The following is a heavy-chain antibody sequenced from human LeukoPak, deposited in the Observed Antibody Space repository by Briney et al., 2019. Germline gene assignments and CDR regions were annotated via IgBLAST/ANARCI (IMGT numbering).Heavy chain of an antibody. D-gene: IGHD3-22*01. J-gene: IGHJ4*02. CDR1: GGSFSGYY. CDR3: ARERREYYYDSSGYYFFDY. Sequence: SETLSLTCAVYGGSFSGYYWSWIRQPPGKGLEWIGEINHSGSTNYNPSLKSRVTISVDTSKNQFSLKLSSATAADTAVYYCARERREYYYDSSGYYFFDYWGQGTLVTVSS. V-gene: IGHV4-34*01. CDR2: INHSGST.